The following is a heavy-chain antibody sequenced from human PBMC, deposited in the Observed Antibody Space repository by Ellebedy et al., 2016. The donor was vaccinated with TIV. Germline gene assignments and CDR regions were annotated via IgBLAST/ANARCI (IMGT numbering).Heavy chain of an antibody. CDR3: ARVPSLGGWYALQFDP. Sequence: MPSETLSLTCTVSGGSISSGDYYWSWIRQHPGKGLEWIGYIYYSGSTYYNPSLKSRVTISVDTSKNQFSLKLSSVTAADTAVYYCARVPSLGGWYALQFDPWGQGTLVTVSS. J-gene: IGHJ5*02. CDR2: IYYSGST. CDR1: GGSISSGDYY. V-gene: IGHV4-31*03. D-gene: IGHD6-19*01.